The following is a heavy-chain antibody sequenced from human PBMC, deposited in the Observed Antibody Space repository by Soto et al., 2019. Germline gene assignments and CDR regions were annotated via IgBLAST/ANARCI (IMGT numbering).Heavy chain of an antibody. CDR3: IVYEHGFRYYGMDV. CDR1: GGSISSGDYS. V-gene: IGHV4-61*08. Sequence: SETLSLTCTVSGGSISSGDYSWSWIRQPPGKGLEWIGYIYYSGSTNYNPSLKSRVTISVDTSKNQFSLKLSSVTAADTAVYYPIVYEHGFRYYGMDVWGQGTTVTVSS. CDR2: IYYSGST. J-gene: IGHJ6*02. D-gene: IGHD2-8*01.